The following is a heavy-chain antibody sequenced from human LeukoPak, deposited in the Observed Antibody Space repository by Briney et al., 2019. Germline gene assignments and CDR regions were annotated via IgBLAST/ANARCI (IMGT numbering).Heavy chain of an antibody. CDR1: GGSVSSGSYY. V-gene: IGHV4-61*01. CDR2: IYYSGST. CDR3: ASLDGHNTATYYFDY. Sequence: PSETLSLTCTVSGGSVSSGSYYWSWIRQPPGKGLEWIGYIYYSGSTNYNPSLKSRVTISVDTSKNQFSLKLSSVTAADTAVYYCASLDGHNTATYYFDYWGQGTLVTVSS. J-gene: IGHJ4*02. D-gene: IGHD5-24*01.